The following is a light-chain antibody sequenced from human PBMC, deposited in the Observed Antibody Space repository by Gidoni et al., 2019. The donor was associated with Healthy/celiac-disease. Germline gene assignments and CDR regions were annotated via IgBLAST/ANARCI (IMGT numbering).Light chain of an antibody. Sequence: DIVMTQSPDSLAVALGERATINCKSSQSVLYSSNNKNYLAWYQQKPGQPPKLLIYGSSTRESGVPDLFSGSGSGTDFTLTISSLQAEDVAVYYCQQYYSTPPTFGGGTKVEIK. J-gene: IGKJ4*01. CDR3: QQYYSTPPT. V-gene: IGKV4-1*01. CDR1: QSVLYSSNNKNY. CDR2: GSS.